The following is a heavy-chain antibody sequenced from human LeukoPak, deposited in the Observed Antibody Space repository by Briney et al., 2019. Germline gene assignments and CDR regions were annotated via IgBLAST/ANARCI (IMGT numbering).Heavy chain of an antibody. Sequence: GGSLRLSCAASGFTFNNYWMTWVRQAPGKGLEWVANMKPDGSETHYVDSVKGRFTISRDSAKNPLYLEMSSLRADDTAVYYCARERIVGATDFDYWGQGTLVTVSS. V-gene: IGHV3-7*01. CDR1: GFTFNNYW. CDR3: ARERIVGATDFDY. J-gene: IGHJ4*02. CDR2: MKPDGSET. D-gene: IGHD1-26*01.